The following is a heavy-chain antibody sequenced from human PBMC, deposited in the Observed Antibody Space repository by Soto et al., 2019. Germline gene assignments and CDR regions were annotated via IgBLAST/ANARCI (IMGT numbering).Heavy chain of an antibody. CDR2: ISSSSSYI. D-gene: IGHD2-2*01. Sequence: EVQLVESGGGLVKPGGSLRLSCAASGFTFSSYSMNWVRQAPGKGLEWVSSISSSSSYIYYADSVKGRFTISRDNAKNSLYLQMNSLRAEDTAVYYCARDPRVVPAAIRWPARGDYWGQGTLVTVSS. V-gene: IGHV3-21*01. J-gene: IGHJ4*02. CDR1: GFTFSSYS. CDR3: ARDPRVVPAAIRWPARGDY.